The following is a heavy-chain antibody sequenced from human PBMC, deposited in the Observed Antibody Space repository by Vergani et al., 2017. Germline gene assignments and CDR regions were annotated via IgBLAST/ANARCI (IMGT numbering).Heavy chain of an antibody. CDR2: ISYDGSNN. J-gene: IGHJ3*02. CDR1: GFTFSSYG. Sequence: VQLVESGGGLVQPGGSLRLSCAASGFTFSSYGMHWVRQAPGKGLEWVAVISYDGSNNYYADSVKGRFTISRDNSKNTLYLQMNSLRAEDTAVYYCAKDRKWFGELLTYAFDIWGQGTMVTVSS. V-gene: IGHV3-30*18. CDR3: AKDRKWFGELLTYAFDI. D-gene: IGHD3-10*01.